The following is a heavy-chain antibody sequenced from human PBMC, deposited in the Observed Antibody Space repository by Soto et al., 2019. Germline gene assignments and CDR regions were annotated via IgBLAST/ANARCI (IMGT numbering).Heavy chain of an antibody. CDR1: AFTFSRYW. Sequence: EVQLVESGGGLVQPGGSLRLSCAASAFTFSRYWMHWVRQVPGKGLVWVSGISTDGSNRRYADSVKGRFTISRDNAKNTLYLQMNSLRAEDTGVYYCATDVKDHVAWGQGTLVTVSS. CDR2: ISTDGSNR. D-gene: IGHD3-10*02. CDR3: ATDVKDHVA. J-gene: IGHJ5*02. V-gene: IGHV3-74*01.